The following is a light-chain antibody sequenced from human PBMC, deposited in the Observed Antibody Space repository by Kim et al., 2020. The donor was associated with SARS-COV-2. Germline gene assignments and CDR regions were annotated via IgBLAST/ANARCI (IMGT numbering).Light chain of an antibody. Sequence: ASVGDRVTITCRASQGISNSLAWYQQKPGNVPKVLIYDASTLHSGVPSRFSGSGSGTDFTLTISSLQPEDVATYYCQKYNAAPWTFGQGTKVDIK. J-gene: IGKJ1*01. CDR3: QKYNAAPWT. V-gene: IGKV1-27*01. CDR2: DAS. CDR1: QGISNS.